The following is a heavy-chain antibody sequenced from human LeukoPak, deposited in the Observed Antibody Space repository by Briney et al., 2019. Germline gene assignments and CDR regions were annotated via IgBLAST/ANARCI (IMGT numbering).Heavy chain of an antibody. CDR1: GYTFSAFG. CDR2: ISGHNGNT. CDR3: ARDPYWSGNYTGIRYYYYYMDV. D-gene: IGHD3-3*01. Sequence: ASVKVSCKTSGYTFSAFGISWVRQAPGQGLEWMGWISGHNGNTNYAQKFQGRVTMTTDTSTSTAYMELRSLRSDDTAVYYCARDPYWSGNYTGIRYYYYYMDVWGKGTTVTVSS. J-gene: IGHJ6*03. V-gene: IGHV1-18*01.